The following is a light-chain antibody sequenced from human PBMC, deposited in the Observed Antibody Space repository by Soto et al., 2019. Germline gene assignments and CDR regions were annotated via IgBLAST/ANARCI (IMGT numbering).Light chain of an antibody. J-gene: IGKJ4*01. CDR2: GAS. Sequence: EIVMTQSPATLSVSPGERVSFSCRASQSVTNRLAWYQHKPGQAPRLLISGASTGATGIPARFSGSGSGTEFTLTINSLQSEDFATYYCQQYDHWLVTFGGGTKVEIK. V-gene: IGKV3-15*01. CDR1: QSVTNR. CDR3: QQYDHWLVT.